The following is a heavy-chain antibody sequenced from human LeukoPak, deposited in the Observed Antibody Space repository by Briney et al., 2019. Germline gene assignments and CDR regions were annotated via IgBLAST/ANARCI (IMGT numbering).Heavy chain of an antibody. CDR2: ISSSSSYI. V-gene: IGHV3-21*06. Sequence: PGGSLRLSCAASGFTFSSYSTNWVRQAPGKGLEWVSSISSSSSYIYYADSVKGRFTISRDNAENSLYLQMNSLRAEDTAVYHCATGRSCTTCYLPDYWGQGTLVTVSS. CDR3: ATGRSCTTCYLPDY. CDR1: GFTFSSYS. J-gene: IGHJ4*02. D-gene: IGHD2-2*01.